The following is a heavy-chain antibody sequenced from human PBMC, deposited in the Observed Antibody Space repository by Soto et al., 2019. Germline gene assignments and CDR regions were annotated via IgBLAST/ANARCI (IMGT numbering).Heavy chain of an antibody. V-gene: IGHV1-3*01. Sequence: ASVKVSCKASGYTFTSYAMHWVRQAPGQRLEWMGWINAGNGNTKYSQKFQGRVTITRDTSASTAYMELSSLRSEDTAVYYCARGFRAYYYDSSGYSSLRQVSFELDNDAFDIWGQGTMVTVSS. CDR3: ARGFRAYYYDSSGYSSLRQVSFELDNDAFDI. J-gene: IGHJ3*02. CDR1: GYTFTSYA. CDR2: INAGNGNT. D-gene: IGHD3-22*01.